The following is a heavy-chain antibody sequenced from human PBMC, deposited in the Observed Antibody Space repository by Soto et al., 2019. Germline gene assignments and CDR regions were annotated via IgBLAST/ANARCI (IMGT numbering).Heavy chain of an antibody. J-gene: IGHJ3*02. CDR1: RVTFISYS. Sequence: AGSLRVSCAASRVTFISYSMNWVRQAPGKGLEWVSYVSTSSSTIYYADSVKGRFTISRDNAKNSLYLQMNSLRDEDTAVYYCAKEREYYYDSGGYHDAFDIWGQGTMVTVSS. V-gene: IGHV3-48*02. CDR2: VSTSSSTI. CDR3: AKEREYYYDSGGYHDAFDI. D-gene: IGHD3-22*01.